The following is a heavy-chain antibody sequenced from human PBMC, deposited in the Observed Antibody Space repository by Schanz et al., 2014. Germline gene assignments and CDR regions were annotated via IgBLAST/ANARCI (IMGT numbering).Heavy chain of an antibody. CDR1: GFTFRDYY. CDR2: ISGTTTYT. Sequence: QVQLVESGGGLVKPGGSLRLSCAASGFTFRDYYMSWIRQAPGKGLEWVSYISGTTTYTNYADSVKGRFTISRDNAKNSLYRQMNSLRAEDTSVYFCARVRRRIATPSTPSFRNYYYYAMDVWGQGTTVTVSS. J-gene: IGHJ6*02. V-gene: IGHV3-11*06. CDR3: ARVRRRIATPSTPSFRNYYYYAMDV. D-gene: IGHD6-13*01.